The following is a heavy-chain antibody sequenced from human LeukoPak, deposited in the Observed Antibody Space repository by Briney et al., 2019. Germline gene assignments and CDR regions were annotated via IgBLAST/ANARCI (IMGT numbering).Heavy chain of an antibody. CDR3: ARESGFGALFPHCMDV. CDR2: LFSGGNT. J-gene: IGHJ6*02. V-gene: IGHV3-53*01. Sequence: GGSLRLPCAASGCSVSNNYMSWVRQAPGKGLEWVSVLFSGGNTYYADSVKGRFTISRDNSRNTLYLQMNSLRAEDTAVYYCARESGFGALFPHCMDVWGQGTTVTVSS. CDR1: GCSVSNNY. D-gene: IGHD3-10*01.